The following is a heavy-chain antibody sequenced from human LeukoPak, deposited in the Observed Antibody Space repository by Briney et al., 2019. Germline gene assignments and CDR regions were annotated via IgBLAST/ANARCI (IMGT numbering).Heavy chain of an antibody. CDR3: ARAKDSSDYCPIGY. J-gene: IGHJ4*02. V-gene: IGHV4-31*03. Sequence: PSQTLSLTCTVSGDSISGGNYYWTWIRQHPGKALEWIGYIYHSGSSYYNPSLKSRLNMSVDTSKNQFFLKLSSVTAADTAVYFCARAKDSSDYCPIGYWGQGTLVTVSS. D-gene: IGHD3-22*01. CDR1: GDSISGGNYY. CDR2: IYHSGSS.